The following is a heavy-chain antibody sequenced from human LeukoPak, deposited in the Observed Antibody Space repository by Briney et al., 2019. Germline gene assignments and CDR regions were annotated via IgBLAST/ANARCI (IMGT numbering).Heavy chain of an antibody. CDR1: GFTFSSYA. CDR3: AKDRLSGSYSAPFDY. D-gene: IGHD1-26*01. V-gene: IGHV3-23*01. CDR2: ISGSGGST. J-gene: IGHJ4*02. Sequence: GGSLRLSCAASGFTFSSYAMSWVRQAPGKGLEWVSAISGSGGSTYYADSVKGRFTISRDNSKNTLYLQMNSLRAEDTAVYYCAKDRLSGSYSAPFDYWGQGTLVTVSS.